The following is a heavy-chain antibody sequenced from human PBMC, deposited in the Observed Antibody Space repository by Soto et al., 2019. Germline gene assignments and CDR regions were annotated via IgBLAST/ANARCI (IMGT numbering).Heavy chain of an antibody. V-gene: IGHV3-30*18. J-gene: IGHJ4*02. CDR3: TKGGTVPFDY. CDR1: GITFSRYA. D-gene: IGHD3-16*01. CDR2: VFFDGNYK. Sequence: QVQFMQSGGGVVQPGKSLRLSCATSGITFSRYAMHWVRQTPGRRPEWVAVVFFDGNYKNYGDSVKGRFTVSRDNSKNPTYLQMNRLRPEDSAVYYCTKGGTVPFDYWGQGSLVTVSS.